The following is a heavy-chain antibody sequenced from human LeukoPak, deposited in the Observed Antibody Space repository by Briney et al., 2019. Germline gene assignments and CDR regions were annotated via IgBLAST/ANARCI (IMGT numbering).Heavy chain of an antibody. CDR1: GFNFNTYS. Sequence: GGSLRLSCAASGFNFNTYSMSWVRQAPGKGLEWVAVISNAGSKKYYADSVKGRVTISRDNSKNTLDLQMNSLRDEDTAVYYCAKDGSRKYYYGSGSRAGWFDPWGQGTLVTVSS. V-gene: IGHV3-30*18. J-gene: IGHJ5*02. CDR3: AKDGSRKYYYGSGSRAGWFDP. CDR2: ISNAGSKK. D-gene: IGHD3-10*01.